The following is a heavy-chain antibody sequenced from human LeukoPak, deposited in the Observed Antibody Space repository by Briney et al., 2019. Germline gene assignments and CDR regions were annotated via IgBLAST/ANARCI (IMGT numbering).Heavy chain of an antibody. J-gene: IGHJ4*02. D-gene: IGHD4-17*01. CDR2: IIPIFGTA. CDR3: ARDPGDYGDYLLDY. CDR1: GGTFSSYA. Sequence: SVKVSGKASGGTFSSYAISWVRQAPGQGLEWMGGIIPIFGTANYAQKFQGRVTITADESTSTAYMELSSLRSEDTAVYYCARDPGDYGDYLLDYWGQGTLVTVSS. V-gene: IGHV1-69*13.